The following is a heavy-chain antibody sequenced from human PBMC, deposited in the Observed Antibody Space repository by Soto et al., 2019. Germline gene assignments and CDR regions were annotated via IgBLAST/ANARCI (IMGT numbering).Heavy chain of an antibody. D-gene: IGHD4-17*01. CDR3: ARGSYGGAIDY. Sequence: PSETLSLTCSVSGGSISSGGYSWSWIRQPPGKGLEWIGYIYHSGSTYYNPSLKSRVTISVDRPKNQFSLKLSSVTAADTAVYYCARGSYGGAIDYWGQGTLVTVSS. CDR2: IYHSGST. CDR1: GGSISSGGYS. V-gene: IGHV4-30-2*01. J-gene: IGHJ4*02.